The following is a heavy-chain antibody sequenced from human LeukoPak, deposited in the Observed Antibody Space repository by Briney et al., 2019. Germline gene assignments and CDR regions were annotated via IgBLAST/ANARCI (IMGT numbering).Heavy chain of an antibody. CDR2: ITTSSSYI. D-gene: IGHD3-10*01. CDR3: AKDLRFGELLTLDY. V-gene: IGHV3-21*04. J-gene: IGHJ4*02. CDR1: GFTFSSYS. Sequence: GGSLRLSCAASGFTFSSYSLNWVRQAPGKGLEWVSSITTSSSYIYYADSVKGRLTISRDNAKNSLYLQMNSLRAEDTAVYYCAKDLRFGELLTLDYWGQGTLVTVSS.